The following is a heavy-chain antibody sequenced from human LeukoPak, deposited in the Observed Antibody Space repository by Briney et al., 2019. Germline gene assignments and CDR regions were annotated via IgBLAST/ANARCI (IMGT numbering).Heavy chain of an antibody. V-gene: IGHV4-4*07. CDR3: ARDVTGTTNAFDI. D-gene: IGHD1-20*01. CDR2: ISTHGTT. J-gene: IGHJ3*02. CDR1: GTSITHYF. Sequence: SETLSLTCSVSGTSITHYFWSWIRQSAGQRLEWIGRISTHGTTTYNPSLNSRVTMSRDTSRSQVSLKLSSVTAADTAVYYCARDVTGTTNAFDIWGQGRMVTVSS.